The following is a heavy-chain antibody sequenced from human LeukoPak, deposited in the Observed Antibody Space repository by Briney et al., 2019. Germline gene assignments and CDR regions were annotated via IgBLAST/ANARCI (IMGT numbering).Heavy chain of an antibody. Sequence: SQTLSLTCAVSGGSISSGGYSWSWIRQPPGKGLEWIGYIYHSGSTYYNPSLKSRVTISVDRSKNQFSLKLSSVTAADTAVYYCARTQGDWEVAFDIWGQGTMVTVSS. CDR2: IYHSGST. D-gene: IGHD1-26*01. CDR1: GGSISSGGYS. CDR3: ARTQGDWEVAFDI. J-gene: IGHJ3*02. V-gene: IGHV4-30-2*01.